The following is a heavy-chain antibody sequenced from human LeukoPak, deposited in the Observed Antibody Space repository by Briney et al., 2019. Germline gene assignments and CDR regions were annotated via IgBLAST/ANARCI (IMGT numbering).Heavy chain of an antibody. D-gene: IGHD5-12*01. CDR2: MYGDMRDI. Sequence: GGSLRLSCEASGLTFSNSWMHWVRQIPGKGLVWVSRMYGDMRDISYADSVKGRFTISRDNAKNTVYLQMNSLRGEDPAVYYCARDLGLRGSTWGQGTLVTVSS. CDR3: ARDLGLRGST. CDR1: GLTFSNSW. J-gene: IGHJ5*02. V-gene: IGHV3-74*01.